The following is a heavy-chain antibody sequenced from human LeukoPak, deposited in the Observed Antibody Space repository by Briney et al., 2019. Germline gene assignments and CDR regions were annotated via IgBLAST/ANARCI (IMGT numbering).Heavy chain of an antibody. V-gene: IGHV3-9*01. Sequence: GGSLRLSCAASGFTFDDYAMHWVRQAPGKGLEWVSGISWNSGSIGYADSVKGRFTISRDNAKNSLYLQMNSLRAEDTALYYCAKGLTIAVAGKYYFDYWGQGTLVTVSS. CDR1: GFTFDDYA. CDR2: ISWNSGSI. J-gene: IGHJ4*02. CDR3: AKGLTIAVAGKYYFDY. D-gene: IGHD6-19*01.